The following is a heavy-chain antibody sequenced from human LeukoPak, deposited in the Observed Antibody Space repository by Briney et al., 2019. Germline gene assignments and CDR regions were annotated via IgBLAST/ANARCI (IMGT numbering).Heavy chain of an antibody. J-gene: IGHJ4*02. D-gene: IGHD2-15*01. CDR1: GFTVSSNS. Sequence: GGSLRLSCTVSGFTVSSNSMSWVRQAPGKGLEWVSFIYSDNTHYSDSVKGRFTISRDNYKNTLYLQMNSLRAEDTAVYYCAKSGLNRFDYWGQGTLVTVSS. CDR2: IYSDNT. V-gene: IGHV3-53*01. CDR3: AKSGLNRFDY.